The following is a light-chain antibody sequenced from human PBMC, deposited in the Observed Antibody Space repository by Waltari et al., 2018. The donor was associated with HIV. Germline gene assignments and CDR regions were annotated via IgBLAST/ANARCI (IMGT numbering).Light chain of an antibody. CDR3: QQRSNWPPAYT. V-gene: IGKV3-11*01. J-gene: IGKJ2*01. CDR2: DAS. CDR1: QSVSTY. Sequence: EIVLTQFPATLSFSPGKRFTLSCRASQSVSTYFAWYQQKPGQAPRLLIYDASTRAACIPARFSGSGSVTDFTLTISSLETEDFAVYYCQQRSNWPPAYTFGQGTKLEIK.